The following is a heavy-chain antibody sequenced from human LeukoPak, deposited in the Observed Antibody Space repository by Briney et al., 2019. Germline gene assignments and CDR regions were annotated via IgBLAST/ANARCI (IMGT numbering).Heavy chain of an antibody. Sequence: HSGGSLRLSCAASGFTFSSYAMHWVRQAPGKGLEWVAVISYDGSNKYYADPVKGRFTISRDNSKNTLYLQMNSLRAEATPVYYCAKTDGSGTPSLGYWGKGTLVTVSS. J-gene: IGHJ4*02. CDR3: AKTDGSGTPSLGY. CDR1: GFTFSSYA. V-gene: IGHV3-30-3*02. CDR2: ISYDGSNK. D-gene: IGHD3-10*01.